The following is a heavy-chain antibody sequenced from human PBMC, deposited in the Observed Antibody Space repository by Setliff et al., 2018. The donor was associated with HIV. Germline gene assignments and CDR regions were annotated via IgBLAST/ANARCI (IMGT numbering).Heavy chain of an antibody. CDR1: GFTFSSYW. V-gene: IGHV3-74*01. J-gene: IGHJ6*02. D-gene: IGHD3-10*01. Sequence: GGSLRLSCVASGFTFSSYWMHWVRQAPGKGLVWVSRLNPDASRTSYADSVKGRFTVSRDNAKNTLYLHMNSLRGEDTAVYYCARGYYGSDLQNGMDVWGQGTTVTVSS. CDR2: LNPDASRT. CDR3: ARGYYGSDLQNGMDV.